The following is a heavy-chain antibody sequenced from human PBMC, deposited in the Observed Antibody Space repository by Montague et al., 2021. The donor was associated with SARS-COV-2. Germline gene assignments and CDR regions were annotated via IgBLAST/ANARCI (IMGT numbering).Heavy chain of an antibody. CDR3: ARGIFTIPFIPAHYYMDV. CDR1: GGSISSYY. V-gene: IGHV4-59*01. Sequence: SETLSLTCTVSGGSISSYYWSWIRQPPGKGPEWIGYIYYSGSTNYNPSLKSRVTISVDTSKNQFSLKLSSVTAADTAVYYCARGIFTIPFIPAHYYMDVWGKGTTVTVSS. J-gene: IGHJ6*03. D-gene: IGHD3-3*01. CDR2: IYYSGST.